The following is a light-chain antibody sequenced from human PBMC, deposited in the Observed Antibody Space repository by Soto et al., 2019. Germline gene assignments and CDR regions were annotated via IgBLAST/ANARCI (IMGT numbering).Light chain of an antibody. CDR1: QATRSY. Sequence: DIQLAHTRSFLSAALEDRITITCRASQATRSYLAWYQQKPGRAPKLLIYAASTLQSGVPSRFSGSGSGTEFTLTISSVQPEDFAIYYCQQVKSYPITFGQGTRLEIK. CDR3: QQVKSYPIT. CDR2: AAS. V-gene: IGKV1-9*01. J-gene: IGKJ5*01.